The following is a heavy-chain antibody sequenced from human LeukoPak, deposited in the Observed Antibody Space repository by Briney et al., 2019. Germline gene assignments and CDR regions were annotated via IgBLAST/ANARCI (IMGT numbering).Heavy chain of an antibody. D-gene: IGHD2-15*01. CDR3: ARESCPIVVVVTATSFYFDY. Sequence: PGRSLRLSCAASGFTFSSYAMHWVRQAPGKGLEWVAVISYDGSNKYYADSVKGRFTISRDNSKNTLYLQMNSLRAEDTAVYYCARESCPIVVVVTATSFYFDYWGQGTLVTVSS. CDR2: ISYDGSNK. V-gene: IGHV3-30-3*01. J-gene: IGHJ4*02. CDR1: GFTFSSYA.